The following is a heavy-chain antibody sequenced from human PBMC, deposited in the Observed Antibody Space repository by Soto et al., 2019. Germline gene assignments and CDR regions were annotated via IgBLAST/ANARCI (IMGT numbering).Heavy chain of an antibody. Sequence: EVQLVESGGGVVKPGGSLRLSCAGSGFTFADAWMNWVRQAPGKGLEWIGRIKSKADGGTTDYIASVKGRFIITRDDSTSMMYLQMTSLKTEDTAVYFCLWGDPFIWGRGTKVIVSS. J-gene: IGHJ3*02. V-gene: IGHV3-15*01. CDR1: GFTFADAW. D-gene: IGHD3-16*01. CDR3: LWGDPFI. CDR2: IKSKADGGTT.